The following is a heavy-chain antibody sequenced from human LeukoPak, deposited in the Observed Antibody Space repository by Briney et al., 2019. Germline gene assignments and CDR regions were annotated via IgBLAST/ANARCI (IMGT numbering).Heavy chain of an antibody. J-gene: IGHJ4*02. V-gene: IGHV4-61*01. CDR2: IYYSGST. CDR1: GGSISSGSYY. Sequence: SETLSLTCTVSGGSISSGSYYWSWIRQPPGKGLEWIGYIYYSGSTNYNPSLKSRVTISVDTSKNQFSLKLSSVTAADTAVYYCARGLVRGPQLDYWGQGTLVTVSS. CDR3: ARGLVRGPQLDY. D-gene: IGHD3-10*01.